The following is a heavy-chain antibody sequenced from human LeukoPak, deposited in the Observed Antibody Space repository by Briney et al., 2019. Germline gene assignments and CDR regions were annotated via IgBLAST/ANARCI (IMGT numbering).Heavy chain of an antibody. CDR2: IKSSGDTL. CDR1: GFTFSDFY. V-gene: IGHV3-11*04. J-gene: IGHJ4*02. D-gene: IGHD2-2*01. Sequence: PGGSLRLSCAASGFTFSDFYMSWVRQAPGKGLEWISSIKSSGDTLPYADSVKGRFTISRDNAKNSLYLQMNSLRAEDTAVYYCARGLILGLLGYCSSTSCYSFDYWGQGTLVTVSS. CDR3: ARGLILGLLGYCSSTSCYSFDY.